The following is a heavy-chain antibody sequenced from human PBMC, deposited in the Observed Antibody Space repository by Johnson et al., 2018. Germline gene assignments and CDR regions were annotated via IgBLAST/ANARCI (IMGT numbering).Heavy chain of an antibody. CDR1: GFTFSSYA. CDR2: ISGSGGST. D-gene: IGHD3-10*01. V-gene: IGHV3-23*04. CDR3: AKEASLFFGELLKDYYYYYMDV. Sequence: VQLVESGGGLVQPGGSXRLSCAASGFTFSSYAMSWVRQAPGKGLEWVSAISGSGGSTYYADSVTGRFTISRDNSKNTLYLQMNSLRAEDTAVYYCAKEASLFFGELLKDYYYYYMDVWGKGTTVTVSS. J-gene: IGHJ6*03.